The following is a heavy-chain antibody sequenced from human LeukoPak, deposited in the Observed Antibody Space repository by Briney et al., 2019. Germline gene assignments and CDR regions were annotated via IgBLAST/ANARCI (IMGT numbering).Heavy chain of an antibody. CDR3: ARDSYCGGDCYSPSYFDY. J-gene: IGHJ4*02. Sequence: ASVKVSCKASGYTFTSYYIHWVRQAPGQGLEWMGLINPTGGSTGYAQKFQGRVTMTRDMSTSTDYMELSSLRSEDTAIYYCARDSYCGGDCYSPSYFDYWGQGTLVTVSS. CDR1: GYTFTSYY. CDR2: INPTGGST. D-gene: IGHD2-21*02. V-gene: IGHV1-46*01.